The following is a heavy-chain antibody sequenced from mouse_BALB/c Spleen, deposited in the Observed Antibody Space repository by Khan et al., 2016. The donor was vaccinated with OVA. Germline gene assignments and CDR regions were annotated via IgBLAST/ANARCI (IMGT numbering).Heavy chain of an antibody. Sequence: EVELVESGGDLVKPGGSLKLSCAASGFTFSTYAMSWVRQTPEKRLEWVATVSSGGSYTYYPDSVKGRFTISRDNAKNTLYLQMSSLRSGDTAMDYCARQGWELRGYAMDYWGQGTSVTVSS. D-gene: IGHD2-1*01. CDR1: GFTFSTYA. CDR3: ARQGWELRGYAMDY. J-gene: IGHJ4*01. V-gene: IGHV5-9-3*01. CDR2: VSSGGSYT.